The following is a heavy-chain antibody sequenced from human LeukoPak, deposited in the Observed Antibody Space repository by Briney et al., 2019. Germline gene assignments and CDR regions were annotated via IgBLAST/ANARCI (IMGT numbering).Heavy chain of an antibody. CDR2: ISSSSSYI. Sequence: GSLSLSCAASGFTFSSYSMNWVRQAPGKGLEWVSSISSSSSYIYYSDSVKGRFTISRDNAKNSLYLQMDSLRAEDTAVYYCARDGCSGGSCEDWGQGTLVTVSS. CDR1: GFTFSSYS. J-gene: IGHJ4*02. D-gene: IGHD2-15*01. V-gene: IGHV3-21*01. CDR3: ARDGCSGGSCED.